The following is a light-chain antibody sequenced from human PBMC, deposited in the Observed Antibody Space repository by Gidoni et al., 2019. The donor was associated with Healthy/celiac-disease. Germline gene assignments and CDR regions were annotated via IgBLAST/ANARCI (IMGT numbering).Light chain of an antibody. CDR1: QSVLYSSNNKNY. J-gene: IGKJ4*01. V-gene: IGKV4-1*01. Sequence: DIVMTQSPDSLAVSLGERATINCKSSQSVLYSSNNKNYLAWYQQKPGQPPKLLIDWASTRESGVPDRFSGSGSGTDFTLTISSLQAEDVAVYYCQQYYSTPRVFGGGTKVEIK. CDR3: QQYYSTPRV. CDR2: WAS.